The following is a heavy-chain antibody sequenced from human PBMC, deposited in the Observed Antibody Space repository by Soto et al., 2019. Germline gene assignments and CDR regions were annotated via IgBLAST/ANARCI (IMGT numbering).Heavy chain of an antibody. CDR2: IYFSGST. CDR3: VRGYYDSSGYYYYPHWFDP. D-gene: IGHD3-22*01. Sequence: QVQLQESGPGLVKPSQTLSLTCTVSGGSVSSGGYYWTWIRQHPGKGLEWIGYIYFSGSTYYNPSLRSRVTTSVDTSKNQFSLKLSSVTAADTAVYFCVRGYYDSSGYYYYPHWFDPWGQGTLVTVSS. V-gene: IGHV4-31*03. CDR1: GGSVSSGGYY. J-gene: IGHJ5*02.